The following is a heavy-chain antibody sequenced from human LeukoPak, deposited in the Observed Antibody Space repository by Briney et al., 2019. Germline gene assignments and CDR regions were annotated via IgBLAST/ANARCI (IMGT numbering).Heavy chain of an antibody. D-gene: IGHD1-26*01. CDR3: ARGVVGESYYFDY. Sequence: ASVKVSCKASGYAFTGYYMHWVRQAPGQGLEWMGRINPNSGGTNYAQKFQGRVTMTWDTSISTAYMELSRLRSDDTAVYYCARGVVGESYYFDYWGQGTLVTVSS. V-gene: IGHV1-2*06. J-gene: IGHJ4*02. CDR1: GYAFTGYY. CDR2: INPNSGGT.